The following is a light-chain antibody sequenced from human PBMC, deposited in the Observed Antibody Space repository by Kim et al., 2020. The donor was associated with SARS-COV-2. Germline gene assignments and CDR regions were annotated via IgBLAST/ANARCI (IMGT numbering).Light chain of an antibody. V-gene: IGLV3-1*01. CDR2: QDS. CDR1: KWGDKF. CDR3: QAWDSSISVV. J-gene: IGLJ2*01. Sequence: VYPEQTASTTCSEEKWGDKFACWYQQKPGQSPVLVIYQDSKRPSGIPERFSGSNSGNTATLTISGTQAMDEADYYCQAWDSSISVVFGGGTQLTVL.